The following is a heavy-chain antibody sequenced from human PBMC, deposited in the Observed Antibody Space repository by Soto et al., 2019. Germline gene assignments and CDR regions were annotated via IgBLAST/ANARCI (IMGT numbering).Heavy chain of an antibody. D-gene: IGHD6-13*01. CDR1: GYTFTSYG. CDR2: ISAYNGST. CDR3: TKGLIGRRSTWDWFDP. J-gene: IGHJ5*02. V-gene: IGHV1-18*04. Sequence: RASVKVSCKASGYTFTSYGISWVRQAPGQGLEWMGWISAYNGSTNYAQKLQGRVTMTTDTSTSTAYMELRSLRAGDTAVYYCTKGLIGRRSTWDWFDPWGRGTLVTVSS.